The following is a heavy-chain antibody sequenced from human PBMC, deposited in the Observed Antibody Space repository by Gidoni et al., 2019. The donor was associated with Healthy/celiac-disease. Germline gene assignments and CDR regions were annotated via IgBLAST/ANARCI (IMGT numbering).Heavy chain of an antibody. J-gene: IGHJ4*02. Sequence: GLEWIGYIYHSGSTYYNPSLKSRVTISVDRSKNQFSLKLSSVTAADTAVYYCARGTHHYDILTGYSNYYFDYWGQGTLVTVSS. V-gene: IGHV4-30-2*01. D-gene: IGHD3-9*01. CDR2: IYHSGST. CDR3: ARGTHHYDILTGYSNYYFDY.